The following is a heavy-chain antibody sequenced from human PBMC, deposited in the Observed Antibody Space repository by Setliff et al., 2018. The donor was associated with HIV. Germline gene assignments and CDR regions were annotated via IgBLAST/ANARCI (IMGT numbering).Heavy chain of an antibody. V-gene: IGHV4-34*01. CDR2: INHSGLS. CDR1: GGSFSGHY. D-gene: IGHD3-10*01. CDR3: ARGRADCSVLRGLIFNWFDP. J-gene: IGHJ5*02. Sequence: KPSETLSLTCAVYGGSFSGHYWTWIRQPPGKGLEWIGEINHSGLSNFNPSLKSRVTISVDTSKNQFSLKLSSVTAADTAVYYCARGRADCSVLRGLIFNWFDPWGQGTLVTVSS.